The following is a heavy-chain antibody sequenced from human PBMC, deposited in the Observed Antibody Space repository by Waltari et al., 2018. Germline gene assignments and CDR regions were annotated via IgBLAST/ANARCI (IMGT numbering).Heavy chain of an antibody. Sequence: QVQLVQSGAEVKKPGSSVKVSCKASGGTFSSYAISWVRQPPGHGLEWMGGIIPIFGTANYAQKFQGRVTITTDESTSTAYMELSSLRSEDTAVYYCARDRAYVGAAAGLNYFDYWGQGTLVTVSS. D-gene: IGHD6-13*01. CDR1: GGTFSSYA. V-gene: IGHV1-69*05. CDR2: IIPIFGTA. CDR3: ARDRAYVGAAAGLNYFDY. J-gene: IGHJ4*02.